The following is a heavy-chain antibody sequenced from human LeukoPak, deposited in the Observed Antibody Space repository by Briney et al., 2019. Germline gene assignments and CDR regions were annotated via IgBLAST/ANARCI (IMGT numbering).Heavy chain of an antibody. CDR3: ARGRDPFDS. Sequence: GESLKISCRGAGFTFTTYWIGWVRQVPGKGLEWMGIIYPANSDTQYSPSFQGQVTISADKSINTAYLRWSSLKASDTAMYFCARGRDPFDSWGQGTLVTVSS. CDR2: IYPANSDT. V-gene: IGHV5-51*01. J-gene: IGHJ4*02. CDR1: GFTFTTYW. D-gene: IGHD2-21*02.